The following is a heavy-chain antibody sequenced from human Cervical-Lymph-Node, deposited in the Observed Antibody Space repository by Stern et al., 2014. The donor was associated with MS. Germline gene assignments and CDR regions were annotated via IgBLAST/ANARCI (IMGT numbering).Heavy chain of an antibody. J-gene: IGHJ6*02. CDR1: GYTFTDYY. CDR3: ARASTTANNYYDGVDV. Sequence: QVQLVESGAEVKNPGASVQVSCKASGYTFTDYYMQWMRQAPGPGLEWMGWINPNNGGTKSAQKFQGWVTMTRDTSTSTAYMELSRLRSDDTAIYYCARASTTANNYYDGVDVWGQGTTVTVTS. CDR2: INPNNGGT. V-gene: IGHV1-2*04. D-gene: IGHD1-1*01.